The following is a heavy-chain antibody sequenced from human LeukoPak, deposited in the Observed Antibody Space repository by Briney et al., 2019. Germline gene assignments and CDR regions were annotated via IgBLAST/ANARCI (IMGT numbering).Heavy chain of an antibody. D-gene: IGHD1-14*01. CDR3: AKPARTDAFDI. CDR1: GFRFSIYG. V-gene: IGHV3-23*01. CDR2: ISPGGGPT. Sequence: GGTLRLSCAGSGFRFSIYGMNWVRQAPGKGLEWVSGISPGGGPTYYAESVKGRFTISRDDSKNTLYLQMNNLRVEDTAVYYCAKPARTDAFDIWGQGTMITVSS. J-gene: IGHJ3*02.